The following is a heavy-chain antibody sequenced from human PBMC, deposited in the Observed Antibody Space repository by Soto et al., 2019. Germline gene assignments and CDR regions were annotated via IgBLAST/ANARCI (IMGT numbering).Heavy chain of an antibody. CDR1: GGSITTGGRY. D-gene: IGHD1-1*01. CDR3: AQALVFTGGDGFDI. Sequence: QVRLQEWGPGLVKPSQTLSLKCSVSGGSITTGGRYWSWIRQLPGKGVEWIGDIYYSGNTYYDASPKSRVTIPVEAAKNQFALKLSSVTAADTAVYYCAQALVFTGGDGFDIWGQGRLVTVSS. J-gene: IGHJ3*02. CDR2: IYYSGNT. V-gene: IGHV4-31*02.